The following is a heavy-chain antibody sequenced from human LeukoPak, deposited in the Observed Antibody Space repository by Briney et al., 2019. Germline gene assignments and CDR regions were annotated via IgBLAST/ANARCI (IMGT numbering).Heavy chain of an antibody. D-gene: IGHD4-23*01. CDR2: INPSGGST. V-gene: IGHV1-46*01. J-gene: IGHJ4*02. Sequence: ASVKGSCKASWYTFTRYYMHWGRQAPGQRLEWMGIINPSGGSTSYAQKFQGRVTMTRDTSTSTVYMELSSLRSEDTAVYYCATSHDYGGSDYWGQGTLVTVSS. CDR1: WYTFTRYY. CDR3: ATSHDYGGSDY.